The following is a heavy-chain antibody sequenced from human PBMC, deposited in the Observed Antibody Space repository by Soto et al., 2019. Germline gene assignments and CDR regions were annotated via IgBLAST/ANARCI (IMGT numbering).Heavy chain of an antibody. CDR1: GGSISSSSYY. D-gene: IGHD3-10*01. J-gene: IGHJ4*02. CDR2: VYYSGST. CDR3: ARQVYGEILGLKNFDY. V-gene: IGHV4-39*01. Sequence: SETLSLTCTVSGGSISSSSYYWGWIRQPPGKGLEWIGTVYYSGSTYYNPSLKGRVIISIDTSKNQFSLNLSSVTAADTAVYYCARQVYGEILGLKNFDYWGQGTLVTVSS.